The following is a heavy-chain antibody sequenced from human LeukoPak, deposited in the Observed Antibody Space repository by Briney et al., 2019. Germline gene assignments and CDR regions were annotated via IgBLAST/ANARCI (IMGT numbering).Heavy chain of an antibody. J-gene: IGHJ3*01. CDR3: ARDPEGGAFDL. V-gene: IGHV3-30*04. CDR2: ISYDGTTK. D-gene: IGHD3-16*01. Sequence: GGSLRLSCAASGFTFTNYPVHWVRQAPGRGLEWVTVISYDGTTKYYADSVKGRFTISRDNARNLVFLQMNNLRDEDTAIYYCARDPEGGAFDLWGQGTMVTVSS. CDR1: GFTFTNYP.